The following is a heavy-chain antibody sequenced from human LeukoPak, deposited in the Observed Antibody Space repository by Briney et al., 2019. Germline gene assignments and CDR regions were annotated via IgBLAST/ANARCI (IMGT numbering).Heavy chain of an antibody. CDR3: ARSRCSTSTSCYYFFFFDS. D-gene: IGHD2-2*01. V-gene: IGHV1-18*01. J-gene: IGHJ4*02. Sequence: GASVKVSCKASGYTFTSYGISWVRQAPGQGLEWMAWSSGTGYNIEYAEKFQERVIMTTDTSTSTAYMELRSLRSDDTAVYYCARSRCSTSTSCYYFFFFDSWGQGTLVTVSS. CDR1: GYTFTSYG. CDR2: SSGTGYNI.